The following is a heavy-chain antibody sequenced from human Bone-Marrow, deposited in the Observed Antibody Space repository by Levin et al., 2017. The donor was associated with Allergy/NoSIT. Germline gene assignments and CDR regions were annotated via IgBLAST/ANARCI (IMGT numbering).Heavy chain of an antibody. V-gene: IGHV3-23*01. CDR1: GFTFSSYA. Sequence: GESLKISCAASGFTFSSYAMGWVRQAPGKGLEWVSAISGSGGSTYYADSVKGRFTISRDNSKNTLYLQMNSLRAEDTAVYYCAKDLRRPYYYGSGSFLSRARYDYWGQGTLVTVSS. D-gene: IGHD3-10*01. CDR2: ISGSGGST. CDR3: AKDLRRPYYYGSGSFLSRARYDY. J-gene: IGHJ4*02.